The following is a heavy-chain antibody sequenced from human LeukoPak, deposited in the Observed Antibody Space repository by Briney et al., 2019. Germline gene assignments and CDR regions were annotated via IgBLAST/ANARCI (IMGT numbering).Heavy chain of an antibody. CDR2: INHSGST. J-gene: IGHJ4*02. CDR1: GGSFSGYY. CDR3: ARLRCTGTSCYSDFDY. Sequence: SETLSLTCAVYGGSFSGYYWSWIRQPPGKGLEWIGEINHSGSTNYNPSLKSRVTISVDTSKNQFSLKLSSVTAADTAVYYCARLRCTGTSCYSDFDYWGQGTLVTVSS. V-gene: IGHV4-34*01. D-gene: IGHD2-2*01.